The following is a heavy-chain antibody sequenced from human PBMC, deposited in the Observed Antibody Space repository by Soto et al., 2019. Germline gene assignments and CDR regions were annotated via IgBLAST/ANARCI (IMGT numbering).Heavy chain of an antibody. CDR3: AREGSGLDFDY. CDR2: ISAYNGNT. J-gene: IGHJ4*02. V-gene: IGHV1-18*01. D-gene: IGHD6-19*01. CDR1: GYTLTSDG. Sequence: GASVKGSCKGSGYTLTSDGIRWVRQAPGQGLEWMGWISAYNGNTNYAQKLQGRVTMTTDTSTSTAYMELRSLRSDDTAVYYCAREGSGLDFDYWGQGTLVTVSS.